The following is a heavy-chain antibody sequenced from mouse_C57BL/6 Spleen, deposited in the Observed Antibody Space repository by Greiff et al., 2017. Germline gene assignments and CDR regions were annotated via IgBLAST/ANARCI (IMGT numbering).Heavy chain of an antibody. CDR1: GYTFTSYW. D-gene: IGHD2-1*01. J-gene: IGHJ2*01. V-gene: IGHV1-72*01. Sequence: QVQLQQPGAELVKPGASVKLSCKASGYTFTSYWMHWVKQRPGRGLEWIGRIDPNSGGTKYNEKFKSKATLTVDKPSSTAYMQLSSLTSEDSAVYYCARGSYYGNAVYFDYWGQGTTLTVSS. CDR3: ARGSYYGNAVYFDY. CDR2: IDPNSGGT.